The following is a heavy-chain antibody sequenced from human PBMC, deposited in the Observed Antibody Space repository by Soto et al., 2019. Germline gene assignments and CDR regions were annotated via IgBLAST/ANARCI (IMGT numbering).Heavy chain of an antibody. J-gene: IGHJ4*02. D-gene: IGHD3-9*01. Sequence: SVKVSCKASGGTFSSYAISWVRQAPGQGLEWMGGIIPIFGTANYAQKFQGRVTITADESTSTAYMELSSLRSEDTAVYYCAKTSGYYDILTGHDYWGQGTLVTVSA. V-gene: IGHV1-69*13. CDR3: AKTSGYYDILTGHDY. CDR2: IIPIFGTA. CDR1: GGTFSSYA.